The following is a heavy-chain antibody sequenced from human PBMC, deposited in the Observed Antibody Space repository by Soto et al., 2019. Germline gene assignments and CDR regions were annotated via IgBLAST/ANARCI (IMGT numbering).Heavy chain of an antibody. CDR1: RGSISSSSYY. CDR2: VYYSGST. J-gene: IGHJ5*02. V-gene: IGHV4-39*01. Sequence: PSETLSLTCTVSRGSISSSSYYWGWIRQPPGKGLEWIGSVYYSGSTYYNPSLKSRVTISVDTSKNQFSLKLSSVTAADTAVYYCARHHSLVETPGGWFDPWGPGTLVTVSS. CDR3: ARHHSLVETPGGWFDP. D-gene: IGHD2-15*01.